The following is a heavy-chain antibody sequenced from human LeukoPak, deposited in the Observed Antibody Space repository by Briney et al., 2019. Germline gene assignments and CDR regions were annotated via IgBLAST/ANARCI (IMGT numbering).Heavy chain of an antibody. CDR1: GFTFSSYG. CDR3: ARGLYYGMDV. V-gene: IGHV3-74*01. J-gene: IGHJ6*02. CDR2: IGADGTGT. Sequence: GGSLRLSCAASGFTFSSYGMHWVRQAPGKGLVWVSRIGADGTGTSYVDPVKGRYTIFRDNAKNTLYLQMNSLRAEDTAVYYCARGLYYGMDVWGQGTTVTVSS.